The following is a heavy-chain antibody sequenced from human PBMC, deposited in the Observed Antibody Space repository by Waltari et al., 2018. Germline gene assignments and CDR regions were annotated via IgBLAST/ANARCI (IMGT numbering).Heavy chain of an antibody. Sequence: EVQLLESAGGLVQPGEALRLSCAASGFSFMGFAMTWVRQAPGEGLEGVASISGSGATPVYADSVNGRFTIVRDNSRDTVYLQMNSLRVDDSAVYYCAKGSRGYTNYFFDSWGQGTLVSVSS. J-gene: IGHJ4*02. CDR1: GFSFMGFA. CDR3: AKGSRGYTNYFFDS. CDR2: ISGSGATP. D-gene: IGHD3-16*02. V-gene: IGHV3-23*01.